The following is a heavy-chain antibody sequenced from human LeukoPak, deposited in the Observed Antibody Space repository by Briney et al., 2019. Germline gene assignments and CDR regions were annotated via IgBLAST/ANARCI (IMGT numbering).Heavy chain of an antibody. CDR2: ISYDGSNK. CDR1: GFTFSSYA. D-gene: IGHD6-19*01. J-gene: IGHJ4*02. CDR3: ARDATYSSGWFDY. Sequence: GGSLRLSCAASGFTFSSYAMHWVRQAPGKGLEWVAVISYDGSNKYYADSVKGRFTISRDNSKNTLYLQMNSLRAEDTAVYYCARDATYSSGWFDYWGQGTLVTVSS. V-gene: IGHV3-30-3*01.